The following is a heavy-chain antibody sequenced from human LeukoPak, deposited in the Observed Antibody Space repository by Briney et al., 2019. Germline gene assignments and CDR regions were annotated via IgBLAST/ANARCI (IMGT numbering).Heavy chain of an antibody. V-gene: IGHV1-18*01. D-gene: IGHD7-27*01. CDR2: ISIYSGNT. Sequence: GASVKVSCKTSGYTFSTYAINWVRQAPGQGLEWMGWISIYSGNTNYAQKFQDRISMTTDTSTSTAYMELRSLKSDDTAVYYCARDPGGTWGFDYWGQGALVTVSS. CDR3: ARDPGGTWGFDY. CDR1: GYTFSTYA. J-gene: IGHJ4*02.